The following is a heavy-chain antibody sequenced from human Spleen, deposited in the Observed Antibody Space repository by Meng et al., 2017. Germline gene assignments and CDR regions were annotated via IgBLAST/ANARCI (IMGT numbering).Heavy chain of an antibody. J-gene: IGHJ5*02. Sequence: EVQLVESGGDLVQPGESLRLSCAASRFTVSRFWMHWVRQALGKGLVWVSRIKGDGSSTDYADSVKGRFTVSRDNSKNTLFLQMDSLRVDDTAVYYCARGGSPSDHWGQGTLVTVSS. V-gene: IGHV3-74*01. CDR3: ARGGSPSDH. CDR1: RFTVSRFW. D-gene: IGHD3-16*01. CDR2: IKGDGSST.